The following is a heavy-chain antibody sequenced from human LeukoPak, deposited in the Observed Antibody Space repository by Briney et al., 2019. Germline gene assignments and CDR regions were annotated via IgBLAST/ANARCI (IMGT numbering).Heavy chain of an antibody. CDR3: AKSGPAAGRPDAFDI. J-gene: IGHJ3*02. V-gene: IGHV4-39*07. Sequence: SETLSLTCTLSGGSVTTSSFYWAWIRQPPGKGLECIGTIYYSGITYYHSSLKSRVTISVDTSKNQFSLRLNSVTAADTAVYFCAKSGPAAGRPDAFDIWGQGTMVTLSS. CDR1: GGSVTTSSFY. D-gene: IGHD2-2*01. CDR2: IYYSGIT.